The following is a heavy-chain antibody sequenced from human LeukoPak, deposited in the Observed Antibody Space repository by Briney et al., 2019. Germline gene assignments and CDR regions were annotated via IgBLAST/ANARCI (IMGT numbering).Heavy chain of an antibody. CDR1: GFTFSSYG. J-gene: IGHJ4*02. CDR3: AKQFSRGWPDVDY. Sequence: GGSLRLSCAASGFTFSSYGMHWVRQAPGKGLEWVAVISYDGSNKYYADSVKGRSTISRDNSKNTLYLQMNSLRAEDTAVYYCAKQFSRGWPDVDYWGQGTLVTVSS. V-gene: IGHV3-30*18. D-gene: IGHD6-19*01. CDR2: ISYDGSNK.